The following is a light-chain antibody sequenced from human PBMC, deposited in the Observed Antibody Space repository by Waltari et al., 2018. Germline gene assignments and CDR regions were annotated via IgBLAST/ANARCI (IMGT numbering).Light chain of an antibody. J-gene: IGLJ3*02. CDR3: ALYMTSGVWV. V-gene: IGLV8-61*01. Sequence: QTVVTQEPSFSVSPGGTVTLTCGLTSGSVSTTSYSSWYQQTPGQVPRTSIYRTYTRSSCVPDRFSGSSLGNKAALTITGAQAYDESDYYCALYMTSGVWVFGGGTKLTVL. CDR1: SGSVSTTSY. CDR2: RTY.